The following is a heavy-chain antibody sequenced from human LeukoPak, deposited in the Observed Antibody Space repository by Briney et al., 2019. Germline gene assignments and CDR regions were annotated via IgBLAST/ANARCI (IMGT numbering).Heavy chain of an antibody. D-gene: IGHD3-3*01. CDR3: ARHKWYYDFWSGYYSPFDP. J-gene: IGHJ5*02. V-gene: IGHV4-59*08. CDR2: IYYSGST. Sequence: SETLSLTCTVSGGTISSYYWSWIRQPPGKGLEWIGYIYYSGSTNYNPSLKSRVTISVDTSKNQFSLKLSSVTAADTAVYYCARHKWYYDFWSGYYSPFDPWGQGTLVTVSS. CDR1: GGTISSYY.